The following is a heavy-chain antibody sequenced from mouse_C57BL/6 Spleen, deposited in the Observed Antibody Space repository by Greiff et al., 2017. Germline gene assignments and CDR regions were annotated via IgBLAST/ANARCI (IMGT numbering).Heavy chain of an antibody. CDR2: INPNNGGT. J-gene: IGHJ3*01. D-gene: IGHD1-1*01. Sequence: EVQLQQSGPELVKPGASVKMSCKASGYTFTDYNMHWVKQSHGKSLEWIGYINPNNGGTSYNQKFKGKATLTVNKSSSTAYMELRSLTSEDSAVYYCAREGVYNLWFAYWGQGTLVTVSA. V-gene: IGHV1-22*01. CDR3: AREGVYNLWFAY. CDR1: GYTFTDYN.